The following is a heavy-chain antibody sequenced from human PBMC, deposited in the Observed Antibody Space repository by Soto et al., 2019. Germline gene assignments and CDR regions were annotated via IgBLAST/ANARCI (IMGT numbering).Heavy chain of an antibody. D-gene: IGHD1-26*01. V-gene: IGHV3-30-3*01. CDR1: GFTFSSYA. CDR3: ATSGWELLRWFDP. CDR2: ISYDGSNK. Sequence: VGSLRLSCAASGFTFSSYAMHWVRQAPGKGLEWVAVISYDGSNKYYADSVKGRFTISRDNSKNTLYLQMNSLRAEDTAVYYCATSGWELLRWFDPWGQGTLVTVSS. J-gene: IGHJ5*02.